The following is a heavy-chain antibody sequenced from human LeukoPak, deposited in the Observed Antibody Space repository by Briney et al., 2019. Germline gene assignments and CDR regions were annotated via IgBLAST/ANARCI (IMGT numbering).Heavy chain of an antibody. Sequence: SETLSLTCTVSGGSISSYYWSWIRQPPGKGLEWIGSIYYSGSTYYNPSLKSRVTISVDTSKNQFSLKLSSVTAADTAVYYCAREEGEGIAAAGTLYYFDYWGQGTLVTVSS. CDR1: GGSISSYY. J-gene: IGHJ4*02. CDR2: IYYSGST. D-gene: IGHD6-13*01. CDR3: AREEGEGIAAAGTLYYFDY. V-gene: IGHV4-59*12.